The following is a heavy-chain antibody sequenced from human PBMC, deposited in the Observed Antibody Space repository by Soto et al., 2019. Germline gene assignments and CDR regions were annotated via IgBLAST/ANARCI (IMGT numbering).Heavy chain of an antibody. CDR1: GFTFRSYG. CDR3: AKRELDDR. V-gene: IGHV3-23*01. Sequence: EVQLLESGGRLVQPGGSLRLSCAASGFTFRSYGMSWVRQAPGKGLEWISAISGDGGRTDYADSVKGRFTISRDNSKNTLFLQMNTRTAEDTAIYYCAKRELDDRWGQGTLVTVS. CDR2: ISGDGGRT. J-gene: IGHJ4*02. D-gene: IGHD3-3*02.